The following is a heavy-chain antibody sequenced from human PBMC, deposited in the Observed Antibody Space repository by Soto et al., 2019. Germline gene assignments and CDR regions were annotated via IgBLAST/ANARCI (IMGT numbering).Heavy chain of an antibody. CDR1: GGSIRGYY. CDR2: MHTSGST. D-gene: IGHD2-2*01. Sequence: SETLSLTCTVSGGSIRGYYWSWIRQSAGMGLEWIGRMHTSGSTNYNPSLKSRVTFSVDMSKNQISLKLTSVTAADTALYYCVRASMPRAHFDSWGQGTLVTVSS. V-gene: IGHV4-4*07. CDR3: VRASMPRAHFDS. J-gene: IGHJ4*02.